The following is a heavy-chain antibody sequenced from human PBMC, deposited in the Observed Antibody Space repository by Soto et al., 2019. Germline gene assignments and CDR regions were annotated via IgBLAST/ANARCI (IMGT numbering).Heavy chain of an antibody. D-gene: IGHD3-16*02. Sequence: PGGSLRLSCAASGFTFSIYGMHWVRQAPGKGLEWVAVISYDGSNKYYADSVKGRFTISRDNSKNTLYLQMNSLRAEDTAVYYCAKETYDYVWGSYRPHSPPDYWGQGT. V-gene: IGHV3-30*18. CDR1: GFTFSIYG. CDR3: AKETYDYVWGSYRPHSPPDY. CDR2: ISYDGSNK. J-gene: IGHJ4*02.